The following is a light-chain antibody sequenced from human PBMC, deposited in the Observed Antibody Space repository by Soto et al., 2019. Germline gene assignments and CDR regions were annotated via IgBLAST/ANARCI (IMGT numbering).Light chain of an antibody. CDR1: QSVSSY. CDR2: DAS. Sequence: EIVLTQSPATLSLSPGERATLSCRASQSVSSYLAWYQQKPGQAHRLLIYDASNRATGIPARFSGSGSGTDFTLTISSLEHEDFAVYYCQQRSNWPWTFGQGTKVEIK. CDR3: QQRSNWPWT. J-gene: IGKJ1*01. V-gene: IGKV3-11*01.